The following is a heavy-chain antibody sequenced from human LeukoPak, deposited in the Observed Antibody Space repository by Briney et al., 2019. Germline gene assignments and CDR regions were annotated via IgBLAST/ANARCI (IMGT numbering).Heavy chain of an antibody. D-gene: IGHD6-13*01. CDR3: ARASELAMRGYYYYYYMDV. Sequence: SETLSLTCIVSGGSISSSSYYWGWIRQPPGKGLEWIGSIYYSGSTYYNPSLKSRVTISVDTSKNQFSLKLSSVTAADTAVYYCARASELAMRGYYYYYYMDVWGKGTTVTVSS. J-gene: IGHJ6*03. CDR2: IYYSGST. CDR1: GGSISSSSYY. V-gene: IGHV4-39*07.